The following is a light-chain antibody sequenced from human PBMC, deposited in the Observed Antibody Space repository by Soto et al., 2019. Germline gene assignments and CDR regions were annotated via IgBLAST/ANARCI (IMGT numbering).Light chain of an antibody. CDR1: NSDVGGYNF. CDR2: DVT. V-gene: IGLV2-11*01. Sequence: QSVLTQPRSVSGSPGQSVTISCAGTNSDVGGYNFVSWYQQHPGTAPKLMIYDVTKRPSGVPDRFSGSKSGNTASLTISGLQAEDEADYYCLSYTGSDTLGVFGTGTKSPS. J-gene: IGLJ1*01. CDR3: LSYTGSDTLGV.